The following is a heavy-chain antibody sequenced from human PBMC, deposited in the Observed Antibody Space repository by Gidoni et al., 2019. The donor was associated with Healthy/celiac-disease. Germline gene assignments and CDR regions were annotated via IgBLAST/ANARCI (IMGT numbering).Heavy chain of an antibody. CDR3: AADHIIPGTTYYYYGMDV. V-gene: IGHV1-58*01. D-gene: IGHD1-1*01. J-gene: IGHJ6*02. CDR1: GFTFTRSA. Sequence: QMQLVQSGPEVKKPGTSVKVSCKASGFTFTRSAVQWVRQARGQRLEWIGWIVVGSGNTNYAQKFQERVTITRDMSTSTAYMELSSLRSEDTAVYYCAADHIIPGTTYYYYGMDVWGQGTTVTVSS. CDR2: IVVGSGNT.